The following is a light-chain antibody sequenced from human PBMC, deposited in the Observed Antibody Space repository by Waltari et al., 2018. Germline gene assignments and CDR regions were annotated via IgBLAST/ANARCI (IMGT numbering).Light chain of an antibody. Sequence: DIQMTQSPSTLSASVGDRVTITCRASQSISNWLAWDQQKPGKAPKVLIYKSFTLQSGVPSRFSGSGSETEFILTISSLQPDDFATYYCQQYNIWPYTFGQGTTLEI. J-gene: IGKJ2*01. CDR2: KSF. CDR3: QQYNIWPYT. CDR1: QSISNW. V-gene: IGKV1-5*03.